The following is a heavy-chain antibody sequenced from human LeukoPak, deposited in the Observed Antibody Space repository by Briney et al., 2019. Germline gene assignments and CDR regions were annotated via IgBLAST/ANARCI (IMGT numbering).Heavy chain of an antibody. Sequence: SETLSLTCTVSGGSISSYYWSWIRQPPGKGLEWIGYIYYSGSTYYNPSLKSRVTISVDTSKNQFSLKLSSVTAADTAVYYCARDHILGQFDYWGQGTLVTVSS. D-gene: IGHD3-16*01. CDR1: GGSISSYY. CDR2: IYYSGST. CDR3: ARDHILGQFDY. J-gene: IGHJ4*02. V-gene: IGHV4-59*12.